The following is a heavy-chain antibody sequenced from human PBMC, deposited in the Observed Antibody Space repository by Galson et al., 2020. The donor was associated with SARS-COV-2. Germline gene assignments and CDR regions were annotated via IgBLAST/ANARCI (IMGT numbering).Heavy chain of an antibody. D-gene: IGHD3-10*01. V-gene: IGHV3-7*05. Sequence: GESLKISCEASGFTFGTYLMTWVRQAPGKGLEWVASIKQDGSEKYYVDSVKGRFTISRDNARNSLYLQMNSVRAEDTAVYYCARAPFGLLSVVDYWGQGTLVTVSS. CDR3: ARAPFGLLSVVDY. J-gene: IGHJ4*02. CDR1: GFTFGTYL. CDR2: IKQDGSEK.